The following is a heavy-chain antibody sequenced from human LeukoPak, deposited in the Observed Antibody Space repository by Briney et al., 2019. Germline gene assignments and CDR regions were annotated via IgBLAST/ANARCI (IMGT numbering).Heavy chain of an antibody. J-gene: IGHJ5*02. D-gene: IGHD6-13*01. Sequence: RASETLSLTCAVYGGSFSGYYWSWIRQPPGKGLEWIGEINHSGSTNYNPSLKSRVTISVDTSKNQFSLKLSSVTAADTAVYYCARGDSSSWYGANWFDPWGQGTLVTVSS. CDR1: GGSFSGYY. CDR2: INHSGST. V-gene: IGHV4-34*01. CDR3: ARGDSSSWYGANWFDP.